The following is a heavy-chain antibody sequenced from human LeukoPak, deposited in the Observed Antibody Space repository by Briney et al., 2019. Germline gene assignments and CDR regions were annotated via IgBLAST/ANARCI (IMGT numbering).Heavy chain of an antibody. Sequence: SETLSLTCAVSGYSISSGYSWGWIRHPPAEGLEWIGYIYHSGSTYYNQSLKSRVTISVDTSKNQFSLKLSSVTAADTAVYYCARTNYYGSGNYAKFDYWGQGTLVTVSS. V-gene: IGHV4-38-2*01. D-gene: IGHD3-10*01. CDR1: GYSISSGYS. CDR2: IYHSGST. CDR3: ARTNYYGSGNYAKFDY. J-gene: IGHJ4*02.